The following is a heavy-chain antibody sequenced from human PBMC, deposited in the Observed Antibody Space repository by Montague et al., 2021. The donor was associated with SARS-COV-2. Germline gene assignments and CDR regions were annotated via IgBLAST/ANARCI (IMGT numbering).Heavy chain of an antibody. Sequence: SETLSLTCSVSGDSSRTKYWSWIRQPPGKGLEWMGYVDNSGGTDYSPSLRRRVTISIDRSKKQFPLRLNSVTTADTAKYYCTTGEGNYGWRYYFDYWGQGTLVTVSS. CDR3: TTGEGNYGWRYYFDY. D-gene: IGHD3-10*01. CDR1: GDSSRTKY. V-gene: IGHV4-59*01. J-gene: IGHJ4*02. CDR2: VDNSGGT.